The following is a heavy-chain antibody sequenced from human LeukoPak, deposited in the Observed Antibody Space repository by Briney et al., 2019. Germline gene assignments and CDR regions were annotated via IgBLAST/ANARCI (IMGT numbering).Heavy chain of an antibody. J-gene: IGHJ5*02. CDR1: GGSFSGYY. D-gene: IGHD1-26*01. CDR2: INHSGST. V-gene: IGHV4-34*01. CDR3: ARERVPVGATRGAWFDP. Sequence: SETLSLTCAVYGGSFSGYYWSWIRQPPGKGLEWIGEINHSGSTNYNPSLKSRVTISVDTSKNQFSLKLSSVTAADTAVYYCARERVPVGATRGAWFDPWGQGTLVTVSS.